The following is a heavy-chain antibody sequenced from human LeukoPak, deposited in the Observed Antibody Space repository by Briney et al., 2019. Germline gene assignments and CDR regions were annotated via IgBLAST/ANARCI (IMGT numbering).Heavy chain of an antibody. V-gene: IGHV3-23*01. Sequence: GGSLRLSCAASGFTFSSYAMSWVRQAPGKGLEWVSAISGSGGSTYYADSVKGRFTISRDNSKNTLYLQMNSLRAEDTAVYYSAKTPGLDYDSSGYEGYWGQGTLVTVSS. CDR3: AKTPGLDYDSSGYEGY. J-gene: IGHJ4*02. CDR2: ISGSGGST. CDR1: GFTFSSYA. D-gene: IGHD3-22*01.